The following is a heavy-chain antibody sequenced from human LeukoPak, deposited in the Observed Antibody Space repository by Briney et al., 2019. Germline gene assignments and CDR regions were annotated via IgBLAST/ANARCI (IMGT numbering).Heavy chain of an antibody. CDR2: INHSEST. V-gene: IGHV4-34*01. J-gene: IGHJ6*02. Sequence: PSETLSLTCAVYGGPLSGYYWSWIRQPPGKGLEGVGEINHSESTNYNPSLKRRVTISLDTSKNEFSLKLSSVTAADTAVYYCARVAVPYYGMDVWGQGTTVTVSS. CDR1: GGPLSGYY. CDR3: ARVAVPYYGMDV.